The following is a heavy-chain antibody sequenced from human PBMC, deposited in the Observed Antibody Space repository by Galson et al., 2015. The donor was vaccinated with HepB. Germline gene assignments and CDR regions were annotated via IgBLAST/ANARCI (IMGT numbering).Heavy chain of an antibody. J-gene: IGHJ3*02. D-gene: IGHD3-22*01. CDR2: IWYDGSNK. CDR1: GFTFSSYG. Sequence: SLRLSCAASGFTFSSYGMHWVRQAPGKGLEWVAVIWYDGSNKYYADSVKGRFTISRDNSKNTLYLQMNSLRAEDTAVYYCARDGHDTAFNIWGQGTMVTVSS. CDR3: ARDGHDTAFNI. V-gene: IGHV3-33*01.